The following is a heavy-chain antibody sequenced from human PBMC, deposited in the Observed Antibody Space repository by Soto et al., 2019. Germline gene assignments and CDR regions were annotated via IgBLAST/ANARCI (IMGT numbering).Heavy chain of an antibody. CDR1: GYTFTSYA. CDR3: ASFYYGSGSAIPSPPGYYGMDV. CDR2: INAGNGNT. J-gene: IGHJ6*02. Sequence: GASVKVCCKASGYTFTSYAMHWVRQATGQRLEWMGWINAGNGNTKYSQKFQGRVTITRDTSASTAYMELSSLRSEDTAVYYCASFYYGSGSAIPSPPGYYGMDVWGQGTTVTVSS. V-gene: IGHV1-3*01. D-gene: IGHD3-10*01.